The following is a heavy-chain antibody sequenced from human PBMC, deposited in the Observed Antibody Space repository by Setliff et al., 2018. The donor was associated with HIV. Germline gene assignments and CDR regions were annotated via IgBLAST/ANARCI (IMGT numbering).Heavy chain of an antibody. CDR2: ISDYNGKI. CDR3: ARDVEYSGTSAFDV. D-gene: IGHD6-19*01. J-gene: IGHJ3*01. Sequence: GASVKVSCKASGNTFGRFDISWVRQAPGQGLEWVGWISDYNGKINYAQKFQGRVTLTTDTSTKTAYMELRSLRFDDTAVYYCARDVEYSGTSAFDVWGQGTAVTVSS. CDR1: GNTFGRFD. V-gene: IGHV1-18*01.